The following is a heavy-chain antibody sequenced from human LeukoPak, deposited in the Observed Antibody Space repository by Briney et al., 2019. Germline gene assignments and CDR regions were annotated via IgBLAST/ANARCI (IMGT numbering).Heavy chain of an antibody. V-gene: IGHV3-21*01. D-gene: IGHD2-21*01. J-gene: IGHJ6*03. CDR2: IRSYSSYI. Sequence: GGSLGLSCAASGFTFSSYSMNWVRQAPGKGLEWVATIRSYSSYIHYGDSVKGRFTISRDDAKKSLYLQMNSLRAEDTAVYFCARYSEVYYYVDVWGTGTTVTVSS. CDR1: GFTFSSYS. CDR3: ARYSEVYYYVDV.